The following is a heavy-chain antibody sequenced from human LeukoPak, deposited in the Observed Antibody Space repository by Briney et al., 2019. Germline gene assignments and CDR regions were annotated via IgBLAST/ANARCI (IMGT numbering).Heavy chain of an antibody. CDR3: ASSGASYDFWSGYYINDAFDI. CDR1: GGSISSSSYY. CDR2: IYYSGST. V-gene: IGHV4-39*07. J-gene: IGHJ3*02. D-gene: IGHD3-3*01. Sequence: SETLSLTCTVSGGSISSSSYYWGWIRQPPGKGLEWIGSIYYSGSTYYNPSLKSRVTISVDTSKNQFSLKLSSVTAADTAVYYCASSGASYDFWSGYYINDAFDIWGQGTMVTVSS.